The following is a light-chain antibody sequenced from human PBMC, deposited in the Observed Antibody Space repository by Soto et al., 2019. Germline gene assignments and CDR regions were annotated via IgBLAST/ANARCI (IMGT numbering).Light chain of an antibody. Sequence: QSVLAQPASVSGSPGQSITISCTGTNSDVGSSNSVSWYQHHSGKAPKLIIYDVNSRPSGVSNRFSGSKSGNTASLTISGLQVEDEADYYCSSYTNNSPNCVFGTGTKVTVL. CDR3: SSYTNNSPNCV. J-gene: IGLJ1*01. CDR1: NSDVGSSNS. V-gene: IGLV2-14*03. CDR2: DVN.